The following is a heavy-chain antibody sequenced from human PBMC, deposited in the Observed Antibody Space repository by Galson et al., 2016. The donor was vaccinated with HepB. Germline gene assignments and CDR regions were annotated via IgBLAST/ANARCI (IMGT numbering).Heavy chain of an antibody. CDR1: GFTFISAW. CDR3: GRDPGFGAIDY. V-gene: IGHV3-7*03. CDR2: IKHDGSEK. Sequence: SLRLPCAASGFTFISAWMSWVRQAPGKGLEWVANIKHDGSEKYYVDSAEGRFTISRDNAKNSLYLQMNSLRVEDTAVYYCGRDPGFGAIDYWGQGTLVNVSS. D-gene: IGHD4/OR15-4a*01. J-gene: IGHJ4*02.